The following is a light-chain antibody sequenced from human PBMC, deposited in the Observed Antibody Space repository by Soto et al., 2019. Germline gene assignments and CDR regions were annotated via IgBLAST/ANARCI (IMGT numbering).Light chain of an antibody. J-gene: IGKJ1*01. V-gene: IGKV3-15*01. Sequence: EIVMPQSPATLSVSPGERATLSCRASQSVSGNLAWYQQKPGQPPRLLIYATSSRPTGIPARFSGSGSGTEFTLTITSLQSEDFAVYYCQQYNTWPPWTFGQGTKVEIK. CDR2: ATS. CDR3: QQYNTWPPWT. CDR1: QSVSGN.